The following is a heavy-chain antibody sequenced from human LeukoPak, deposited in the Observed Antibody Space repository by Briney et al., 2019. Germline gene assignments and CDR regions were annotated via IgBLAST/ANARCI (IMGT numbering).Heavy chain of an antibody. CDR3: AREEVGATVAFDY. CDR1: GYTFTSYD. Sequence: GASVKVSCKASGYTFTSYDINWVRQATGQGLEWMGWINPNSGGTNYAQKFQGRVTMTRDTSISTAYMELSRLRSDDTAVYYCAREEVGATVAFDYWGQGTLVTVSS. J-gene: IGHJ4*02. V-gene: IGHV1-2*02. CDR2: INPNSGGT. D-gene: IGHD1-26*01.